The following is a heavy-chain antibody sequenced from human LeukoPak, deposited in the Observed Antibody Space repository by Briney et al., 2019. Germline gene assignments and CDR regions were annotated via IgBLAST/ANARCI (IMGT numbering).Heavy chain of an antibody. CDR3: ARDLSHCSGGSCYSAHFDY. CDR2: LNTDMSST. V-gene: IGHV3-74*01. D-gene: IGHD2-15*01. J-gene: IGHJ4*02. CDR1: GFTFSDYR. Sequence: GGSLRLSCVASGFTFSDYRMHWVRQAPGKGLVWVSRLNTDMSSTIYTDSVKGRFTISRDNAKNTLYLQMNSLRAEDTAVYYCARDLSHCSGGSCYSAHFDYWGLGTLVTVSS.